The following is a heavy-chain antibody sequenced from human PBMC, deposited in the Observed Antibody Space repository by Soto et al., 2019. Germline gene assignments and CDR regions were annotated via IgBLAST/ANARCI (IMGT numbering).Heavy chain of an antibody. Sequence: QVHLQESGPGLVRTSEALSLTCTVSGDSINNYYWSWMRLPAGKGLEWIGRIYSNGNTYYNPSLKSLGYMSVDTSKIQFSLILKSVTAAATAVYYCARGGAVATTAHFDHWGQGTLVTVSS. CDR3: ARGGAVATTAHFDH. V-gene: IGHV4-4*07. CDR1: GDSINNYY. CDR2: IYSNGNT. J-gene: IGHJ4*02. D-gene: IGHD5-12*01.